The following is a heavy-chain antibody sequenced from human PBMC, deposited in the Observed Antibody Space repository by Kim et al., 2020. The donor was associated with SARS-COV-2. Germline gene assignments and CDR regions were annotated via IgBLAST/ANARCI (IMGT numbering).Heavy chain of an antibody. V-gene: IGHV4-34*01. Sequence: YNPSLKSRVTISVDTSKNQFSLKLSSVTAADTAVYYCARGEGAGRAYFDYWGQGTLVTVSS. J-gene: IGHJ4*02. D-gene: IGHD6-19*01. CDR3: ARGEGAGRAYFDY.